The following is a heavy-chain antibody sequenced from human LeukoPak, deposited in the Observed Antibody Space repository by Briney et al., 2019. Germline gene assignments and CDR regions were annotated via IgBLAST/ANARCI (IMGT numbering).Heavy chain of an antibody. CDR2: ITDSGGSV. V-gene: IGHV3-23*01. CDR3: AKLYGDYELAFPL. J-gene: IGHJ3*01. D-gene: IGHD4-17*01. CDR1: GFTFRTYA. Sequence: GGSLRLSCGASGFTFRTYAMSWVRQAPGKGLEWVSTITDSGGSVFYADSVKGRFTISRDNSKSTLYLQMNSLSAEDTALYYCAKLYGDYELAFPLWGQGTMVTVSS.